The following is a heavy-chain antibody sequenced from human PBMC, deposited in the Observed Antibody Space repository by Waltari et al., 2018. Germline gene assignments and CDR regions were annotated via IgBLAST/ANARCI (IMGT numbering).Heavy chain of an antibody. CDR2: IYYSGST. D-gene: IGHD3-9*01. Sequence: QVQLQESGPGLVKPSETLSLTCTVSGGSISSYYWSWIRQPPGKGLEWIGYIYYSGSTNYNPPLKSRVTISVDTSKNQFSLKLSSVTAADTAVYYCARASTYYDILTGYYNYYYYGMDVWGQGTTVTVSS. CDR3: ARASTYYDILTGYYNYYYYGMDV. CDR1: GGSISSYY. V-gene: IGHV4-59*01. J-gene: IGHJ6*02.